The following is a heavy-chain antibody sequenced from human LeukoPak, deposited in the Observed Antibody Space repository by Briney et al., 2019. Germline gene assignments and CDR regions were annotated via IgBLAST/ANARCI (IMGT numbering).Heavy chain of an antibody. Sequence: SETLSLTCTVSGGSISYSNSYWGWIRQPPGKGLEWIGNIYFSGSTYYKQSLKSRVTISVDTSKNQFSLKLRSVTAADTAVYYCALRSGSYYYDSSGYRNWFDPWGQGTLVTVSS. CDR1: GGSISYSNSY. CDR3: ALRSGSYYYDSSGYRNWFDP. D-gene: IGHD3-22*01. CDR2: IYFSGST. V-gene: IGHV4-39*07. J-gene: IGHJ5*02.